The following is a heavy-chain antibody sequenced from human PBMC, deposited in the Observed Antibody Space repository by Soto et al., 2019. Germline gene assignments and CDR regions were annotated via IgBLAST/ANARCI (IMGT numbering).Heavy chain of an antibody. V-gene: IGHV3-23*01. CDR1: GFTFSSYA. CDR3: AKDTNPRVYCSGGSCYFDY. Sequence: EVQLLESGGGLVQPGGSLRLSCAASGFTFSSYAMSWVRQAPGKGLEWVSAISGSGGSTYYADSVKGRFTISRDNSKNTLYLQMNSLSAEDTAVYYCAKDTNPRVYCSGGSCYFDYWGQGTLVTVSS. CDR2: ISGSGGST. D-gene: IGHD2-15*01. J-gene: IGHJ4*02.